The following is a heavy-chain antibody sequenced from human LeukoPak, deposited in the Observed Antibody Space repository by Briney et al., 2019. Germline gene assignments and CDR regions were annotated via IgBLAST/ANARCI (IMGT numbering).Heavy chain of an antibody. CDR2: IYYSGST. V-gene: IGHV4-31*03. J-gene: IGHJ3*02. CDR3: ARDPNYYDSSGYPGAFDI. CDR1: GGSISSGGYY. D-gene: IGHD3-22*01. Sequence: SETLSLTCTVSGGSISSGGYYWSWIRQHPGKGLEWIGYIYYSGSTYYNPSLKSRVTISVDTSKSQFSLKLSSVTAADTAVYYCARDPNYYDSSGYPGAFDIWGQGTMVTVSS.